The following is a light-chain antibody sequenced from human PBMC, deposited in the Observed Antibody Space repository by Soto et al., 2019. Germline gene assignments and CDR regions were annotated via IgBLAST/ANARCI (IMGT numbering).Light chain of an antibody. V-gene: IGKV3-20*01. CDR3: QQYGSSPRT. Sequence: EIVLTQSPGTLSLSPGEGATLSCWASQSVSRSYLAWYQQKPGQAPRLLIYGASSRATGIPDRFSGSGSGTDFTLTISRLEPEDFAVYYCQQYGSSPRTFGQGTKVEIK. J-gene: IGKJ1*01. CDR2: GAS. CDR1: QSVSRSY.